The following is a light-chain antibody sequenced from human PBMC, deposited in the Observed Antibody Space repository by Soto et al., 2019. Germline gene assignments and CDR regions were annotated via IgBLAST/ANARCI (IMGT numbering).Light chain of an antibody. CDR1: QTVNANF. V-gene: IGKV3-20*01. CDR2: GVS. CDR3: HQSGDSPT. Sequence: EIVLTQSPGTLSLSPGGRATLYCRSSQTVNANFLAWYQQKPGQAPRLLIYGVSNRAPGIPDRFSGSGSGTDITLTLSTLEPEDFAVYYCHQSGDSPTFGPGPKVDSK. J-gene: IGKJ1*01.